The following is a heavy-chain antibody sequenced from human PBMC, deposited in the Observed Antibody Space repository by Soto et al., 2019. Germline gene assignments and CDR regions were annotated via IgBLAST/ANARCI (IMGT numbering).Heavy chain of an antibody. J-gene: IGHJ6*02. Sequence: QAQLVQSGAEVKKPGASVKVSCKASGYTFYRHSISWVRQAPGQGLEWMGRINGDYGNTQYAQKFRGRVTMTTDTXSTTVYMELTNLRSDDTAVYYCARCIQGDYYYGMDVWGQGTTVTVSS. CDR2: INGDYGNT. V-gene: IGHV1-18*01. CDR3: ARCIQGDYYYGMDV. CDR1: GYTFYRHS. D-gene: IGHD5-18*01.